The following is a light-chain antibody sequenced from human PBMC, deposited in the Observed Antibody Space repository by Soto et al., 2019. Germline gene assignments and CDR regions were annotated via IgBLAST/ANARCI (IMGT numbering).Light chain of an antibody. CDR1: QSVSNSY. CDR2: DAS. V-gene: IGKV3D-20*01. CDR3: QQYGSSPHV. J-gene: IGKJ4*01. Sequence: EIVLTQSPATLSLSPGERATLSCGASQSVSNSYLAWYQQKPGLAPRVLIYDASSRATGIPDRVSGSGSGTDFTLTISRLEPEDFAVYYCQQYGSSPHVFGGGTKVQIK.